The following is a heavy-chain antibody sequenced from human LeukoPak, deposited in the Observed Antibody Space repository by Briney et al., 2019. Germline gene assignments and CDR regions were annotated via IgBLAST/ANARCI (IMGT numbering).Heavy chain of an antibody. CDR1: GFTFSSHG. J-gene: IGHJ6*03. Sequence: GGSLRLSCAASGFTFSSHGMHWVRQAPGKGLEWVAFIRYDGSNKYYADSVKGRFTISRDNSKNTLYLQMNSLRAEDTAVYYCAKDESSYDFWSGYPGHMDVWGKGTTVTVSS. D-gene: IGHD3-3*01. CDR3: AKDESSYDFWSGYPGHMDV. V-gene: IGHV3-30*02. CDR2: IRYDGSNK.